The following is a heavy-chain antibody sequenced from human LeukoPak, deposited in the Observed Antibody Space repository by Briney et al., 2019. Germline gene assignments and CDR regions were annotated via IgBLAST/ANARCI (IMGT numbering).Heavy chain of an antibody. V-gene: IGHV3-30*02. J-gene: IGHJ4*02. CDR3: AKEGRWQDSSGWYYYFDY. Sequence: PGGSLRLSCAASGFTFRSYGMHWVRQAPGKGLEGVAFIRYDGSNKYYADSVRGRFTISRDNSKNTLYLQMNSLRAEDTAVYYCAKEGRWQDSSGWYYYFDYWGQGTLVTVSS. D-gene: IGHD6-19*01. CDR2: IRYDGSNK. CDR1: GFTFRSYG.